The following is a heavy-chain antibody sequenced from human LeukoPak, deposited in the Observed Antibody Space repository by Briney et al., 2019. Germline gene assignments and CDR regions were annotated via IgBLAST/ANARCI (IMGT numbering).Heavy chain of an antibody. CDR2: ISGSGGGT. Sequence: GGSPRLSCAASGFPFSSYAMSWVREAPGKWLESVSVISGSGGGTYYADSVKGRFTISGDNSKNTLYLQMNSLRAEDTAVYYCARAGSSWSRSDWFDPWGQGTLVTVSS. V-gene: IGHV3-23*01. CDR1: GFPFSSYA. D-gene: IGHD6-13*01. J-gene: IGHJ5*02. CDR3: ARAGSSWSRSDWFDP.